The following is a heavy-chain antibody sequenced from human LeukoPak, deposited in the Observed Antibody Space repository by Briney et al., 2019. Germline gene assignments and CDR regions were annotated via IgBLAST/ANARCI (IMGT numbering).Heavy chain of an antibody. J-gene: IGHJ4*02. V-gene: IGHV4-4*07. Sequence: SETLSLTCTVSGGSISSYYWSWIRQPAGRVLEWIGRIYTSGSTNYNPSLKSRVTMSVDTSKNQFSLKLSSVTAADTAVYYCAREYQLLPIYYFDYWGQGTLVTVSS. D-gene: IGHD2-2*01. CDR1: GGSISSYY. CDR2: IYTSGST. CDR3: AREYQLLPIYYFDY.